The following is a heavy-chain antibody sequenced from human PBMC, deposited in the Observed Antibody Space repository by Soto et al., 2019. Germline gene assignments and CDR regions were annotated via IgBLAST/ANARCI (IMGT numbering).Heavy chain of an antibody. CDR3: ARVFGSSGDFSGDH. CDR1: GYTFTGYY. D-gene: IGHD3-10*02. Sequence: QVQLVQSGAEVKKPGASVKVSCKASGYTFTGYYMHWVRQAPGQGLEWMGWINPNSAGTNYAQKVQGWGTMARDTANSTGYLELSRLRSDDTAVYYCARVFGSSGDFSGDHWVQGTLVTVSS. J-gene: IGHJ5*02. V-gene: IGHV1-2*04. CDR2: INPNSAGT.